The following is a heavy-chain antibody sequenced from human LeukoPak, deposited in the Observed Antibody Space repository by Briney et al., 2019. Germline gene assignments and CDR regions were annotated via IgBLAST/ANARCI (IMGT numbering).Heavy chain of an antibody. V-gene: IGHV4-4*07. Sequence: SETLSLTCTVSGGSISSYYWSWIRQPAGKGLEWIGRIYTSGSTNYNPSLKSRVTMSVDTSKNQFSLKLSSVTAADTAVYYCARDWNYDILTGYAPRYFDLWGRGTLVTVSS. CDR1: GGSISSYY. CDR2: IYTSGST. J-gene: IGHJ2*01. CDR3: ARDWNYDILTGYAPRYFDL. D-gene: IGHD3-9*01.